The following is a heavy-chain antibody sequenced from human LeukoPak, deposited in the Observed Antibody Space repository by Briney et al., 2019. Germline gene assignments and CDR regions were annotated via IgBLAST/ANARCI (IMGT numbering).Heavy chain of an antibody. CDR3: ARVRGGWSSGYVGGYFDY. CDR2: IYHSAST. D-gene: IGHD3-22*01. CDR1: GYSISSGYY. Sequence: SETLSLTCTVSGYSISSGYYWGWIRQPPGKGLEWIGSIYHSASTYYNPSLKSRVTISVDTSKNQFSLKLSSVTAADTAVYYCARVRGGWSSGYVGGYFDYWGQGTLVTVSS. V-gene: IGHV4-38-2*02. J-gene: IGHJ4*02.